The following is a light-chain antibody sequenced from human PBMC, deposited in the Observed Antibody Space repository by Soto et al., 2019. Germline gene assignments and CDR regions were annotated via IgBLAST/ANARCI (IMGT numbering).Light chain of an antibody. Sequence: DIQMTQSPSTLSGSVGDRVTITCRASQTISSWLAWYQQKPGKAPKLLIYKASTLKSGAPSRFSGSGSGTEFSLTISSRKRDDFATYYCQHYNSYSEACGQGTKVDIK. CDR3: QHYNSYSEA. V-gene: IGKV1-5*03. J-gene: IGKJ1*01. CDR1: QTISSW. CDR2: KAS.